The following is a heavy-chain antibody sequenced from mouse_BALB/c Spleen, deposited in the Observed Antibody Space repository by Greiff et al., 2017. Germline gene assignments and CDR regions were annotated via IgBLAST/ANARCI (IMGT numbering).Heavy chain of an antibody. V-gene: IGHV5-9-4*01. CDR1: GFTFCSYA. Sequence: VKLVESGGGLVKPGGSLKLSCAASGFTFCSYALSWVRQSPEKRLEWVAEISSVGSYNYYPDTVTGRFTISRDNAKTTLYLEMGSLKSENTAMYCCARSRYGRGSAMDYRGQETPVT. D-gene: IGHD2-14*01. CDR3: ARSRYGRGSAMDY. J-gene: IGHJ4*01. CDR2: ISSVGSYN.